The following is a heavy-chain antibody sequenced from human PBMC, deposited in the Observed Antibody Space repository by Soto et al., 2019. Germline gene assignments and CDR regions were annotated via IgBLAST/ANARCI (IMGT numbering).Heavy chain of an antibody. CDR3: ARDLLGPIRIAVAGNFAY. CDR1: GDSVSSNSAA. Sequence: SQTLSLTCAISGDSVSSNSAAWNWIRQSPSRGLEWLGRTYYRSKLYNDYAVSVKSRITINPDTSKNQFSLQLNSVTPEDTAVYYCARDLLGPIRIAVAGNFAYWGPGTLVTVSS. D-gene: IGHD6-19*01. V-gene: IGHV6-1*01. J-gene: IGHJ4*02. CDR2: TYYRSKLYN.